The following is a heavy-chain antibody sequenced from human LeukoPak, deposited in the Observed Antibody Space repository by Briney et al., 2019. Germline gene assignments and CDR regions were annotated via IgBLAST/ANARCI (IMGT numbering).Heavy chain of an antibody. CDR2: IYYSGST. V-gene: IGHV4-59*11. J-gene: IGHJ5*02. CDR3: ARTDTNWFDP. Sequence: SETLSLTCTVSGGSISSHYWSWIRQPPGKGPEWIGYIYYSGSTNYNPSLKSRVTISVDTSKNQFSLKLSSVTAADTAVYYCARTDTNWFDPWGQGTLVTVSS. CDR1: GGSISSHY.